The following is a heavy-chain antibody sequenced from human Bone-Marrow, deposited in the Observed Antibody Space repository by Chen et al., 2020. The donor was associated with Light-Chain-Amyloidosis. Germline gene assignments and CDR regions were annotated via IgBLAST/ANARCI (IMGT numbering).Heavy chain of an antibody. J-gene: IGHJ4*02. CDR1: GFTFRTSW. D-gene: IGHD5-12*01. CDR3: SREFTGYDDY. CDR2: INPDGTRV. Sequence: DAQLLESGGGLVQPGGSLRLSCAASGFTFRTSWMHWVRQAPGKGLVWVSRINPDGTRVDYADSVRGRFTISRDDAKSTVYLQMNSLRAEDTAVYYCSREFTGYDDYWGQGTLVTVSS. V-gene: IGHV3-74*01.